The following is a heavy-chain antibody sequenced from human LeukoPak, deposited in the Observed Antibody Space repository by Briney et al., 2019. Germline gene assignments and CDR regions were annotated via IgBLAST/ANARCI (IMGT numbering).Heavy chain of an antibody. Sequence: GGSLRLSCGASGFSFSNYAMSWVRQAPGKGLEWVSGISDSGSTAFYADSVKGRFTSSRDNPKNTLYLQINSLRAEDTAVYYCAKDMQTWPRFPDYWGQGTLVTVS. CDR3: AKDMQTWPRFPDY. V-gene: IGHV3-23*01. CDR2: ISDSGSTA. J-gene: IGHJ4*02. D-gene: IGHD5-12*01. CDR1: GFSFSNYA.